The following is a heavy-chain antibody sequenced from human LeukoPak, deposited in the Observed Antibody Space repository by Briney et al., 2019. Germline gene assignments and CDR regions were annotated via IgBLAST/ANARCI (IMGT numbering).Heavy chain of an antibody. CDR1: GGTFSSYA. J-gene: IGHJ6*02. CDR3: AREICGGDCYYYYYYGMDV. Sequence: SVTVSCTASGGTFSSYAISWVRQAPGQGLEWMGGIIPIFGTANYAQKFQGRVTITADESTSTAYMELSSLRSEDTAVYYCAREICGGDCYYYYYYGMDVWGQGTTVTVSS. CDR2: IIPIFGTA. V-gene: IGHV1-69*13. D-gene: IGHD2-21*02.